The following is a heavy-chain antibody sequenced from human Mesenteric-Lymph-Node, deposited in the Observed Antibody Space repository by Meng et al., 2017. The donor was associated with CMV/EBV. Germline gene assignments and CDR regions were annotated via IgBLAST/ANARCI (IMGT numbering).Heavy chain of an antibody. CDR3: ASNRFDY. J-gene: IGHJ4*02. Sequence: GESLKISCAASGFTFSSYSMNWVRQAPGKGLEWVSSISSSSSYIYYADSVKGRFTISRDNAKNSLYLQMNSLRAEDTALYYCASNRFDYWGQGTLVTVSS. CDR1: GFTFSSYS. D-gene: IGHD1-14*01. V-gene: IGHV3-21*04. CDR2: ISSSSSYI.